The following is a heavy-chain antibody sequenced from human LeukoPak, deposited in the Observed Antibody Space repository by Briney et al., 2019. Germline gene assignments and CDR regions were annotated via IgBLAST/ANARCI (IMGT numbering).Heavy chain of an antibody. Sequence: PGGSLRLSCAASGFTFSGYWMNWVRQAPGKGLEWVANINGDGRDKYYVGSARSRFTISRDNADNALYLQMNSLRGDDTALYYCARGVDSAIDWWGQGTLVTVSS. D-gene: IGHD3-9*01. CDR3: ARGVDSAIDW. V-gene: IGHV3-7*01. J-gene: IGHJ4*02. CDR2: INGDGRDK. CDR1: GFTFSGYW.